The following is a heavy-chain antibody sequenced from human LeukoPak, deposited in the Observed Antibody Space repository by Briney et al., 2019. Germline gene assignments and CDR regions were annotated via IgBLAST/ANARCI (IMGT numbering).Heavy chain of an antibody. CDR2: IISSGST. D-gene: IGHD2/OR15-2a*01. V-gene: IGHV4-4*09. Sequence: SETLSLTCSVSGVSLSPYHWSWIRQPPGKGLEWIGYIISSGSTNYNPSLKSRVTISVDTSRNQYSLKLSSVTAADTAVYYCARRQIFFDYWGQGTLVTVSS. CDR3: ARRQIFFDY. J-gene: IGHJ4*02. CDR1: GVSLSPYH.